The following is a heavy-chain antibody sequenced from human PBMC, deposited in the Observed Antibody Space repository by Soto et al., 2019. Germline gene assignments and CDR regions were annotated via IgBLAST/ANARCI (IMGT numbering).Heavy chain of an antibody. CDR3: ARSYKEVGATIQPPYYYYGMDV. V-gene: IGHV5-51*01. J-gene: IGHJ6*02. Sequence: ESLKISCKGSGYSFTSYWIGWVRQMPGKGLEWMGIIYPGDSDTRYSPSFQGQVTISADKSISTAYLQWSSLKASDTAMYYCARSYKEVGATIQPPYYYYGMDVWGQGTTVTVSS. D-gene: IGHD1-26*01. CDR1: GYSFTSYW. CDR2: IYPGDSDT.